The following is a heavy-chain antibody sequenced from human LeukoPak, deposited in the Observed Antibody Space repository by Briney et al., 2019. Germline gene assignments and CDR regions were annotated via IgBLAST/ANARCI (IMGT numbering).Heavy chain of an antibody. CDR1: GGSISSYY. J-gene: IGHJ5*02. Sequence: SETLSLTCTVSGGSISSYYWSWIRQPPGKGLEWIGYIYYSGSTNYNPSLKSRVTISVDTSKNQFSLKLSSVTAADTAVYYCATTGSFDYGDTNWFDPWGQGTLVTVSS. CDR2: IYYSGST. V-gene: IGHV4-59*12. CDR3: ATTGSFDYGDTNWFDP. D-gene: IGHD4-17*01.